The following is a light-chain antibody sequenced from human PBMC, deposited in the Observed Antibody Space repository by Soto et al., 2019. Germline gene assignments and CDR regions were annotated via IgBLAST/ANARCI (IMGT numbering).Light chain of an antibody. CDR3: QSYDSSLSGSYV. V-gene: IGLV1-40*01. CDR1: SSNTGAGYD. J-gene: IGLJ1*01. Sequence: QSVIRLPPPVSWAPGQRVPISCPGRSSNTGAGYDAHWYQQLPGTAPKLLIYGNSNRPSGVPDRFSGSKSGTSASLAITGLQAEDEADYYCQSYDSSLSGSYVFGTGTKVTVL. CDR2: GNS.